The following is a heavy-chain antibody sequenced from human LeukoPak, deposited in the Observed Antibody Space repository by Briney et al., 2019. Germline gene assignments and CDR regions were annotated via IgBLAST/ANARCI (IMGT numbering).Heavy chain of an antibody. CDR1: GGSISSYY. J-gene: IGHJ4*02. V-gene: IGHV4-59*12. CDR3: AREAGTDFDY. CDR2: IYYSGST. Sequence: SETLSLTCTVSGGSISSYYWSWIRQPPGKGLEWIGYIYYSGSTNYNPSLKSRVTMSVDTSKNQFSLKLSSVTAADTAVYYCAREAGTDFDYWGQGTLVTVSS. D-gene: IGHD1-1*01.